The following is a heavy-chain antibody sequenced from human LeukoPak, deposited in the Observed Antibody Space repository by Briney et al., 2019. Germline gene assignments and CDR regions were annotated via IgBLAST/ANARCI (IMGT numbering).Heavy chain of an antibody. CDR2: IYHSGTT. CDR3: AIFTFGGIIAPDY. D-gene: IGHD3-16*02. J-gene: IGHJ4*02. CDR1: GYSISSGFY. V-gene: IGHV4-38-2*02. Sequence: SETLSLTCTVSGYSISSGFYWGWIRQPPGKGLECIGSIYHSGTTYYNPSLKSRVTISVDTSKNQFSLKLSSVTAADTAVYYCAIFTFGGIIAPDYWGQGTLVTVPS.